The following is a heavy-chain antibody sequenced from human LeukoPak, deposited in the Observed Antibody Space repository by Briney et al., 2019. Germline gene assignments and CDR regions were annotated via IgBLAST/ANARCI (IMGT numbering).Heavy chain of an antibody. CDR2: IYPGDSDT. CDR1: GYSFTSYW. CDR3: ARRRDVRGYKDSFDI. Sequence: GESLKISCQGSGYSFTSYWIGWLRQMPGKGLEGMGIIYPGDSDTRYSPCLQGQVPISADKSISTDYLQWGSLKAADTAMYYCARRRDVRGYKDSFDIWGQGRMVTVSS. V-gene: IGHV5-51*01. D-gene: IGHD5-18*01. J-gene: IGHJ3*02.